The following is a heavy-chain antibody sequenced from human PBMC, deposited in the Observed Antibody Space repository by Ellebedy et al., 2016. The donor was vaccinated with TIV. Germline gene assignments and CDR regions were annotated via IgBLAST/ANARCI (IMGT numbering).Heavy chain of an antibody. CDR3: ARDSGLWLLSFPLSYGMDV. CDR2: IYYSGST. D-gene: IGHD3-3*01. CDR1: GGSISSGGYY. Sequence: LRLSCTVSGGSISSGGYYWSWIRQHPGKGLEWIGYIYYSGSTYYNPSLKSRVTISVDTSKNQFSLKLSSVTAADTAVYYCARDSGLWLLSFPLSYGMDVWGQGTTVTVSS. J-gene: IGHJ6*02. V-gene: IGHV4-31*03.